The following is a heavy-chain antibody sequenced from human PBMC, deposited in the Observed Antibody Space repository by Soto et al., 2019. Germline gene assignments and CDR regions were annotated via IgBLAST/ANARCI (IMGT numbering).Heavy chain of an antibody. D-gene: IGHD7-27*01. CDR2: INPSGGST. Sequence: ASVKVSCKASGYTFTSYYMHWVRQAPGQGLEWMGIINPSGGSTSYAQKFQGRVTMTRDTSTSTVYMELSSLRSEDTAVYYCARDPNGVGAPNAFDIWGQGTMVTVSS. V-gene: IGHV1-46*03. CDR3: ARDPNGVGAPNAFDI. CDR1: GYTFTSYY. J-gene: IGHJ3*02.